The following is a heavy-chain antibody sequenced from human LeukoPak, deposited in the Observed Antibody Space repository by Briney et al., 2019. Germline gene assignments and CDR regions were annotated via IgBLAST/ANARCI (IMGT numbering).Heavy chain of an antibody. CDR2: IGEEKSGSWT. CDR3: AKAGVVSGWDY. Sequence: PGGSLRLSCAASGFTLGNYPMGWVRQAPVKGLEWLSAIGEEKSGSWTKSADSVKGRFTISRDNSENTLYLQMDSLTVEDTAVYYCAKAGVVSGWDYWGQGVLVTVSS. V-gene: IGHV3-23*01. CDR1: GFTLGNYP. D-gene: IGHD3-16*02. J-gene: IGHJ4*02.